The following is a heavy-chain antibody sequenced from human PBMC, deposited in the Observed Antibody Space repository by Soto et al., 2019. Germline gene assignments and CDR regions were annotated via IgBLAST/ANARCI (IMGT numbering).Heavy chain of an antibody. CDR3: SREEDVFLYYYLDV. D-gene: IGHD3-10*02. J-gene: IGHJ6*03. V-gene: IGHV3-11*04. Sequence: QAQLVESGGGLVKPGGSLTLSCAVSGFKVSDYYMSWIRQAPGKGLDWVSMISRSGNTIHYADSVKGRFTISKDNAKNSLYLQRTSLNPEDTAVYYCSREEDVFLYYYLDVWGKGTTVTVS. CDR1: GFKVSDYY. CDR2: ISRSGNTI.